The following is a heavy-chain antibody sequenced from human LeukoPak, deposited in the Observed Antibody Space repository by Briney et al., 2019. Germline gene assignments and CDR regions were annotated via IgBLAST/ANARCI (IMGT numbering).Heavy chain of an antibody. CDR2: FSGARRYM. V-gene: IGHV3-21*01. CDR3: ARDSSSGPIAY. J-gene: IGHJ4*02. Sequence: GGSLRLSCAASGFTFSSYALNWVRQAPGKGLEWVSSFSGARRYMYYAESVKGRFSMSRDNAKSSLYLQMSSLRAEDTGVCYCARDSSSGPIAYWGQGTLVTVSS. D-gene: IGHD3-3*01. CDR1: GFTFSSYA.